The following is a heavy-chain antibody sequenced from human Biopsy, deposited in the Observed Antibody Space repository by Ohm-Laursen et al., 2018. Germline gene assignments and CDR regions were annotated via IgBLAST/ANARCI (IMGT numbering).Heavy chain of an antibody. CDR3: ARPTNARAGGAPFDI. J-gene: IGHJ3*02. D-gene: IGHD1-1*01. V-gene: IGHV3-33*08. Sequence: SLRLSCTASGFTFHTYAMNWVRQAPGKGLEWVAVLWYDGTNKYYADSVKSRFTISRDNSKNTLYLQMNSLRAEDTAMYYCARPTNARAGGAPFDIWGQGTMVTVSS. CDR1: GFTFHTYA. CDR2: LWYDGTNK.